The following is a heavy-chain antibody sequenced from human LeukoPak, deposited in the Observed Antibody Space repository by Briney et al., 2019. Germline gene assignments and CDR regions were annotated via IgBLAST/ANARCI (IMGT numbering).Heavy chain of an antibody. CDR3: ASNPLVSQGFDI. D-gene: IGHD2-2*01. CDR2: IYYSGST. CDR1: GGSISSSSYY. Sequence: SETLSLTCTVSGGSISSSSYYWGWIRQPPGKGLEWIGSIYYSGSTYYNPSLKSRVTISVDTSKNQFSLKLSSVTAADTAVYYCASNPLVSQGFDIWGQGTMVTVSS. J-gene: IGHJ3*02. V-gene: IGHV4-39*07.